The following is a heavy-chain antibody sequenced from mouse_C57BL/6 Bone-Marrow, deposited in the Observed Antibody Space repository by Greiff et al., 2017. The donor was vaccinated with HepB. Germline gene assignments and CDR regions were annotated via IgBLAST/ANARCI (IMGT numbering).Heavy chain of an antibody. D-gene: IGHD1-1*01. CDR1: GYTFTSYW. Sequence: QVQLQQPGAELVKPGASVKLSCKASGYTFTSYWMHWVKQRPGRGLEWIGRIDPNSGGTKYNEKFKSKATLTVDKPSSTAYMQLSGLTSEDSAVYDCARRSNGSSYGYWYFDVWGTGTTVTVSS. V-gene: IGHV1-72*01. J-gene: IGHJ1*03. CDR2: IDPNSGGT. CDR3: ARRSNGSSYGYWYFDV.